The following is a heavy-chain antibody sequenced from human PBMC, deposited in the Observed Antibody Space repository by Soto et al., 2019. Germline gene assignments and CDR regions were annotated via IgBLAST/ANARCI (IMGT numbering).Heavy chain of an antibody. CDR3: AKEVGGLVFDY. CDR1: GFTFSSYA. J-gene: IGHJ4*02. V-gene: IGHV3-23*01. Sequence: GGSLRLSCAASGFTFSSYAMNWVRQAPGKGLEWVSAISGSGRSTYYVDSVKGRFTISRDNSKNTLSMHLNSLRAEDTAVYYCAKEVGGLVFDYWGQGTLVTVSS. CDR2: ISGSGRST. D-gene: IGHD3-10*01.